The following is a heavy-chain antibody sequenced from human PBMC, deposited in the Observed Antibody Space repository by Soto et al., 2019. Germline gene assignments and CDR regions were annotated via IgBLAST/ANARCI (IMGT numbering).Heavy chain of an antibody. CDR1: AYPISSGFY. CDR2: ISHSGGI. Sequence: SQTRSLTSPLSAYPISSGFYSGCIRQDPGKGLEWIGSISHSGGIYYSPSLKSRLTLSVDPSKNQFSLRLSSVTGAHTAVYYCVRVRSSPYRNFDSWGRGILVTASS. J-gene: IGHJ4*02. CDR3: VRVRSSPYRNFDS. V-gene: IGHV4-38-2*02. D-gene: IGHD3-16*01.